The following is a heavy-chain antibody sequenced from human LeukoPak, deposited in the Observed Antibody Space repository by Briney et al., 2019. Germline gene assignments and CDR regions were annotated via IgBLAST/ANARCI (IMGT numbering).Heavy chain of an antibody. CDR2: IYYSGST. V-gene: IGHV4-39*01. CDR1: GGSISISSYY. J-gene: IGHJ5*02. D-gene: IGHD3-10*01. Sequence: SETLSLTCTVSGGSISISSYYWGWIRQPPGKGLEWIGSIYYSGSTYYNPSLKSRVTISVDTSKNQFSLKLSSVTAADTAVYYCARHFYGSGSYYNADWFDPWGQGTLVTVSS. CDR3: ARHFYGSGSYYNADWFDP.